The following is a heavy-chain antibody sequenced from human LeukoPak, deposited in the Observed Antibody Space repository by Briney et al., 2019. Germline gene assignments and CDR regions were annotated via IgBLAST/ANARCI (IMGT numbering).Heavy chain of an antibody. V-gene: IGHV4-59*01. D-gene: IGHD6-6*01. Sequence: PSETLSLTCTVSGGSISDYSRSWIRQPPGKGLEWIGNIYYSGSTNYNPSLKSRVTISVDTSKNQFSLKLSSVTAADTAVYYCAGLYSSSSDPYYYYYMDVWGKGTTVTVSS. J-gene: IGHJ6*03. CDR3: AGLYSSSSDPYYYYYMDV. CDR2: IYYSGST. CDR1: GGSISDYS.